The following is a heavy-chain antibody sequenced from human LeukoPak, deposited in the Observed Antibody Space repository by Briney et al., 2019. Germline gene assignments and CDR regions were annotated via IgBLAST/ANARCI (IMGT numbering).Heavy chain of an antibody. J-gene: IGHJ4*02. CDR1: GVTVSSNY. CDR3: ARLFRTLDY. V-gene: IGHV3-53*01. Sequence: GRSLRLSCAASGVTVSSNYMSWVRQPPAKGLEWVSAIYSGGGTYYADSVKGRLTISRDNSKRTPYLQMNSLRAEDTAVYYCARLFRTLDYWGQGALVTVSS. CDR2: IYSGGGT. D-gene: IGHD1-1*01.